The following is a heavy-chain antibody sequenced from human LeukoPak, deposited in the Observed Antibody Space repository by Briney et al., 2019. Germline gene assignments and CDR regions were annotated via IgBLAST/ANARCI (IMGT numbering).Heavy chain of an antibody. CDR1: GFTFSSYA. V-gene: IGHV3-30-3*01. CDR2: ISYDGSNK. D-gene: IGHD1-26*01. J-gene: IGHJ4*02. CDR3: ARAEWELADY. Sequence: PGRSLRLSCAASGFTFSSYAMHWVRQAPGKGLEWVAVISYDGSNKYYADSVKGRFTISRDNSKNTLYLQMNSLRAEDTAVYYCARAEWELADYWGQGTLVTVSS.